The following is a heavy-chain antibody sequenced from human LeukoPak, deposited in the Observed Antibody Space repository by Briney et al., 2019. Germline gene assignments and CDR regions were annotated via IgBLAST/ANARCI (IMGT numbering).Heavy chain of an antibody. V-gene: IGHV1-46*01. D-gene: IGHD3-22*01. CDR1: GYTFTSYY. CDR2: INPSGGST. CDR3: ARDERYDSSGYPFDY. J-gene: IGHJ4*02. Sequence: ASVKVSCKASGYTFTSYYMHWVRQAPGQGLEWMGIINPSGGSTSYAQKFQGRVTLTRDTSISTAYMELSSLRSDDTAVYYCARDERYDSSGYPFDYWGQGTLVTVSS.